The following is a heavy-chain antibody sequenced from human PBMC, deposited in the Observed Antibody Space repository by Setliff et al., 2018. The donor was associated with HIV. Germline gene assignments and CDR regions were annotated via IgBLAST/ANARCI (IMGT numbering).Heavy chain of an antibody. J-gene: IGHJ3*01. D-gene: IGHD4-17*01. CDR1: GYTFTSYA. CDR3: ARGQASNDYGVPF. Sequence: ASVKVSCKTSGYTFTSYAIHWVRQAPGQRLEWMGIINPGGGNTRYAQRFQGRVSMTRDTSTSTVYMELSSLRSEDTAVYYCARGQASNDYGVPFWGQGTMVTVSS. CDR2: INPGGGNT. V-gene: IGHV1-46*01.